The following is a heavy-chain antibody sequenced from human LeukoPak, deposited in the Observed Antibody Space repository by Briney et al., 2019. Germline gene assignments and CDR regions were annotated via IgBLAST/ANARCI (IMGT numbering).Heavy chain of an antibody. J-gene: IGHJ2*01. CDR1: GFTFDDYA. CDR2: ISWNSGSI. V-gene: IGHV3-9*01. Sequence: GGSLRLSCAASGFTFDDYAMHWVRQAPGKGLEWVSGISWNSGSIGYADSVKGRFTISRDNAKNSLYLQMNSLRAEDTAVYYCARVTEGKLDSSGYYPRYFDLWGRGTLVTVSS. CDR3: ARVTEGKLDSSGYYPRYFDL. D-gene: IGHD3-22*01.